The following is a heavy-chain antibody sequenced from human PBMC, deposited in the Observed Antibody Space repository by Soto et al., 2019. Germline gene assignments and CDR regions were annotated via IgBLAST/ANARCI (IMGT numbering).Heavy chain of an antibody. V-gene: IGHV1-24*01. J-gene: IGHJ4*02. D-gene: IGHD3-3*01. CDR1: GYTLTELS. CDR3: ATSIRELRFLEWLFGPFDY. CDR2: FDPEDGET. Sequence: GASVKVSCKVSGYTLTELSMHWVRQAPGKGLEWMGGFDPEDGETIYAQKFQGRVTMTEDTSTDTAYMELSSLRSEDTAVYYCATSIRELRFLEWLFGPFDYRGKGTLVTV.